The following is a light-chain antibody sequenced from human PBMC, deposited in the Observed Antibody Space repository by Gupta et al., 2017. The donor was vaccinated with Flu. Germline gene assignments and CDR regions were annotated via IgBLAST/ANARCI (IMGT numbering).Light chain of an antibody. CDR1: QDIRNY. J-gene: IGKJ4*01. Sequence: SSLSASVGDRVTITCQASQDIRNYLNWYKQKPGKAPKLLIYDASNLETGVPSRFSGSGSGTDFTFTISSLQPEDIATYYCQQYDNLPPLTFGGGTKVEIK. V-gene: IGKV1-33*01. CDR2: DAS. CDR3: QQYDNLPPLT.